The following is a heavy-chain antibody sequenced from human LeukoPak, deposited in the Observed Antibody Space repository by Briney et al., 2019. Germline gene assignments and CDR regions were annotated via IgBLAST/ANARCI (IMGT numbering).Heavy chain of an antibody. V-gene: IGHV3-23*01. D-gene: IGHD2-15*01. CDR3: ARLVVDLPADWFHP. J-gene: IGHJ5*02. CDR1: GFTFSNHA. Sequence: PAGGSLRLSCVASGFTFSNHAMTWVRQTPGKGLKWVATIGTTINGTYYADSVRGRFPISRDNPRDTLHLYMNNLSADDTALYYCARLVVDLPADWFHPWGQGTLVIVSS. CDR2: IGTTINGT.